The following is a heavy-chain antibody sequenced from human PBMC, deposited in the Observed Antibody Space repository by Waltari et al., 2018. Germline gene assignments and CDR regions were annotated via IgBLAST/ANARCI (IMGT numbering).Heavy chain of an antibody. D-gene: IGHD3-16*01. Sequence: GWIRQPPGKGLEWTATISYTGTTYYNPSLRSRVTISVDMAKNQFSLKLTSVTPADTAVYYCATYVGASIGTAAFDVWGQGTMVTVSS. J-gene: IGHJ3*01. CDR3: ATYVGASIGTAAFDV. V-gene: IGHV4-39*01. CDR2: ISYTGTT.